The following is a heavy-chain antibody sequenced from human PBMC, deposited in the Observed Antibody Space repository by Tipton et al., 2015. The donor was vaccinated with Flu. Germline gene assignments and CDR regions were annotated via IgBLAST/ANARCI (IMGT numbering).Heavy chain of an antibody. D-gene: IGHD3-3*01. V-gene: IGHV4-34*01. CDR2: INHSGST. J-gene: IGHJ5*02. Sequence: LRLSCAVYGGSFSGYYWSWIRQPPGKGLEWIGEINHSGSTNYNPSLKSRVTISVDTSKNQFSLKLSSVTAADTAVYYCARGFPYYDFWSGYYRNWFDPWGQGTLVTVSS. CDR1: GGSFSGYY. CDR3: ARGFPYYDFWSGYYRNWFDP.